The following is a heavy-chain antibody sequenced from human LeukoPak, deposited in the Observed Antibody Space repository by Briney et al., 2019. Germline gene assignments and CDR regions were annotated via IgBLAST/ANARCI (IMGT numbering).Heavy chain of an antibody. CDR2: IYNSGRI. J-gene: IGHJ6*02. CDR1: GDSISSGGYY. Sequence: SETLSLTCSVSGDSISSGGYYWSWVRQHPGKGLQWIGYIYNSGRISYNPSLKSRLTISTDVSKNQFSLRLTSVTAADTAVYFCAREPHYSGSGSLGYGLGVWGQGTTVIVSS. D-gene: IGHD3-10*01. CDR3: AREPHYSGSGSLGYGLGV. V-gene: IGHV4-31*03.